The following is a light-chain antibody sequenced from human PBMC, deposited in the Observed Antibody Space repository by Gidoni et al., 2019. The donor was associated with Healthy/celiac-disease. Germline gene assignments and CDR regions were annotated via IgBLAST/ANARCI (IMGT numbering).Light chain of an antibody. Sequence: QSVPTQPPSVSGAPGPRVPISCTGSSSNIGAGYDVHWYQQLPGTAPKLLIYGNSNRPSGVPDRFSGSKSGTSASLAITGLQAEDEADYYCQSYDSSLSGSRVVFGGGTKLTVL. CDR3: QSYDSSLSGSRVV. J-gene: IGLJ2*01. CDR2: GNS. CDR1: SSNIGAGYD. V-gene: IGLV1-40*01.